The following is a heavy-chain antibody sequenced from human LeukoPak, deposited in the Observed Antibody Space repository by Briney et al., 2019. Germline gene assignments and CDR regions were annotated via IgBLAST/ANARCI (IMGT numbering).Heavy chain of an antibody. CDR3: ARVPSYYYYYMDV. V-gene: IGHV1-18*01. CDR1: GYTFTSYG. J-gene: IGHJ6*03. CDR2: ISAYNGNT. Sequence: ASVKLSCKASGYTFTSYGISWVRQAPGQGLEWMGWISAYNGNTNYAQKPQGRVTMTTDTSTSTAYMELRSLRSDDTAVYYCARVPSYYYYYMDVWGKGTTVTVSS.